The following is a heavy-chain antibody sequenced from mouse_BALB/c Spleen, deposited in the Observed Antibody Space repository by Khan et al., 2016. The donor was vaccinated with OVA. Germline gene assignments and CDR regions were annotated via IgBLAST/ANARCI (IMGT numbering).Heavy chain of an antibody. CDR2: IWSGGST. Sequence: QVQLKESGPGLVAPSQSLSITCTVSGFSLSRYSVHWVRQPPGKGLEWLGMIWSGGSTDYNSALKSRLSISKDNSTSQVFLKMNSLQTDDTAMYXCARTKYGNYVSMDYWGQGTSVTVSS. D-gene: IGHD2-10*02. CDR1: GFSLSRYS. V-gene: IGHV2-6-4*01. J-gene: IGHJ4*01. CDR3: ARTKYGNYVSMDY.